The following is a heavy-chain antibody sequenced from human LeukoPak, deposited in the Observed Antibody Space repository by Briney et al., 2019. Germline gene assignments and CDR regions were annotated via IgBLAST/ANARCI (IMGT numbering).Heavy chain of an antibody. D-gene: IGHD3-22*01. CDR3: STGTTYYYDCSGYYAH. Sequence: ASVKVSCEVSGYTLTELSMHWVRDAPGKGRVWGGGFDPEDGETIYAQKFQGRVTMTEDTSTDTGYMELSSLRSEDTAVYYCSTGTTYYYDCSGYYAHWGQGTLVTVSS. CDR1: GYTLTELS. V-gene: IGHV1-24*01. CDR2: FDPEDGET. J-gene: IGHJ4*02.